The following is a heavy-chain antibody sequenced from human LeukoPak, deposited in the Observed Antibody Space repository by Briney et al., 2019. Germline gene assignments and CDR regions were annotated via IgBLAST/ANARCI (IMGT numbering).Heavy chain of an antibody. CDR2: ISSSSGYI. CDR3: ARVRNYYDSSGYSPFDY. J-gene: IGHJ4*02. Sequence: GGSLRLSCAASGFTFSSYAMSWVRQAPGKGLEWVSSISSSSGYIYYADSVKGRFTISRDNAKNSLYLQMSSLRAEDTALYYCARVRNYYDSSGYSPFDYWGQGTLVTVS. V-gene: IGHV3-21*01. CDR1: GFTFSSYA. D-gene: IGHD3-22*01.